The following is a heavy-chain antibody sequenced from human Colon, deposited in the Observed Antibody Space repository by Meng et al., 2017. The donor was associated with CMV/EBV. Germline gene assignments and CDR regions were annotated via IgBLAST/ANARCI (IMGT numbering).Heavy chain of an antibody. D-gene: IGHD1-7*01. CDR3: ARDPLQLGVNDSFDY. CDR2: ISHDGRNQ. CDR1: GFTFRNFA. J-gene: IGHJ4*02. V-gene: IGHV3-30*04. Sequence: GESLKISCAASGFTFRNFAMHWVRQAPGKGLEWVALISHDGRNQFYADSVKGRVKGRFTISRDNSKSTLYLQINSLRAEDTAVYYCARDPLQLGVNDSFDYWGQGTLVTVSS.